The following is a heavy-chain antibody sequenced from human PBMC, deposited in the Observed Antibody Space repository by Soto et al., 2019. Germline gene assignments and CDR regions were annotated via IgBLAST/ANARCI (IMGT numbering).Heavy chain of an antibody. CDR3: TTDGWE. V-gene: IGHV3-15*05. J-gene: IGHJ4*02. CDR2: IKSKADGGTT. D-gene: IGHD1-26*01. CDR1: GFDFSNGW. Sequence: QLVESGGGLVKPGGSLRLSCAASGFDFSNGWMSWVRQAPGKGLEWVGRIKSKADGGTTDYAAPVKGRFTLSRDDSTNTLYLQMSSLKIEDTAVYYCTTDGWEWGQGTLVTVSS.